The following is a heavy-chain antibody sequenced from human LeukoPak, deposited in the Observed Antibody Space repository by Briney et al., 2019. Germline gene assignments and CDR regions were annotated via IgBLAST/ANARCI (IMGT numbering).Heavy chain of an antibody. CDR3: ARGERYDILTGYYI. D-gene: IGHD3-9*01. CDR1: GFTFSSNA. CDR2: ISDTGGST. V-gene: IGHV3-23*01. J-gene: IGHJ4*02. Sequence: GGSLRLSCAASGFTFSSNAMSWVRQAPGKGLEWVSSISDTGGSTYYADSVKGRFTISRDNAKNTLYLQMNSLRAEDTAVYYCARGERYDILTGYYIWGQGTLVTVSS.